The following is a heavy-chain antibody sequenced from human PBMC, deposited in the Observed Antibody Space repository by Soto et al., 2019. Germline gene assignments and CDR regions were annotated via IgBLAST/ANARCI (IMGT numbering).Heavy chain of an antibody. CDR2: ISASGDRT. V-gene: IGHV3-23*01. J-gene: IGHJ3*01. CDR1: GFTLSMSA. CDR3: AKDRGIIVKAGDAFDV. Sequence: EVQLMESGGGLVQPGGSLRLSCASSGFTLSMSAVNWVRQAPGKGLEWVSYISASGDRTYYADSVKGRFTISRDRSKNTVSLQMDNLRAEDTAVYYCAKDRGIIVKAGDAFDVWGQGTKVTVSS. D-gene: IGHD3-16*02.